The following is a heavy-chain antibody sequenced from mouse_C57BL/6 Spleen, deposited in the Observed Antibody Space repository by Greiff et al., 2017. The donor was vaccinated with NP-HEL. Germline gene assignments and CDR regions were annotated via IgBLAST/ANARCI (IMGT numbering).Heavy chain of an antibody. V-gene: IGHV1-64*01. CDR1: GYTFTSYW. J-gene: IGHJ2*01. D-gene: IGHD2-4*01. CDR3: ARGQDYDVFDY. CDR2: IHPNSGST. Sequence: QVQLQQSGAELVKPGASVKLSCKASGYTFTSYWMHWVKQRPGQGLEWIGMIHPNSGSTNYNEKFKSKATLTVDKSSSTAYMQLSSLTSEDSAVYYCARGQDYDVFDYWGQGTTLTVSS.